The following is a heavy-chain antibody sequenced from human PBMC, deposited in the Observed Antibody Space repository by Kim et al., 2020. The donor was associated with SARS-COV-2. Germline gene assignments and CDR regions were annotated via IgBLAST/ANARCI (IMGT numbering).Heavy chain of an antibody. CDR2: INPNSGGT. D-gene: IGHD3-9*01. CDR1: GYTFTGYY. CDR3: ASTVLYYDILTGYFSNGSFDY. J-gene: IGHJ4*02. Sequence: ASVKVSCKASGYTFTGYYMHWVRQVPGQGLEWMGWINPNSGGTNYAQKFQGRVTMTRDTSISTAYMELSRLRSDDTAVYYCASTVLYYDILTGYFSNGSFDYWGQGTLVTVSS. V-gene: IGHV1-2*02.